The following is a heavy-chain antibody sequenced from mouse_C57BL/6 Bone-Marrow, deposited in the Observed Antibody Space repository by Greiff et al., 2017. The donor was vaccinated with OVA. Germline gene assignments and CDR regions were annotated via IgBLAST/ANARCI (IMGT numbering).Heavy chain of an antibody. CDR1: GYTFTSYW. Sequence: VQLQQPGAELVKPGASVKMSCKASGYTFTSYWITWVKQRPGQGLEWIGDIYPGSGSTNYNEKFKSKATLTVDTSSSTAYMQLSSLTSEDSAVYYCARGAIYYGNYYAMDYWGQGTSVTVSS. CDR3: ARGAIYYGNYYAMDY. J-gene: IGHJ4*01. CDR2: IYPGSGST. D-gene: IGHD2-1*01. V-gene: IGHV1-55*01.